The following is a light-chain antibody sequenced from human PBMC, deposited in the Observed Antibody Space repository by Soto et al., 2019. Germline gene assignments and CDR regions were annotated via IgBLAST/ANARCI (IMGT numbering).Light chain of an antibody. CDR1: QSIFYSSNNKNY. J-gene: IGKJ1*01. CDR3: QKYYSSPTWT. Sequence: DIVITQSPDSLAVSLGERATINCKSSQSIFYSSNNKNYLAWFQQTPGQPPQLLIYWAYTRESGVPDRFSGSGSETDFTLTFSILQAEDLAIYYCQKYYSSPTWTFGQGTKVDIK. V-gene: IGKV4-1*01. CDR2: WAY.